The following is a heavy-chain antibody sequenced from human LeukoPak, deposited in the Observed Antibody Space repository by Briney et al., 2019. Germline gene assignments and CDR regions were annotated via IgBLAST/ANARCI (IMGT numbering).Heavy chain of an antibody. Sequence: GGSLRLSCAASGFTFGSHWMTWVRQAPGKGLEWVASIKQGGGEKYYVDSVKGRFAVSRDNAKNSVSLQMNSLSADDTAIYYCARGPNYGDRVDWLDSWGQGTKVTVSS. CDR1: GFTFGSHW. D-gene: IGHD4-17*01. CDR2: IKQGGGEK. V-gene: IGHV3-7*01. CDR3: ARGPNYGDRVDWLDS. J-gene: IGHJ5*01.